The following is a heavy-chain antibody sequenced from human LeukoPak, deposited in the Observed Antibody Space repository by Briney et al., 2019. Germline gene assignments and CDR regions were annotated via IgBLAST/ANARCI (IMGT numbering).Heavy chain of an antibody. V-gene: IGHV4-30-2*01. CDR2: IYHSGST. D-gene: IGHD1-1*01. Sequence: PSETLSLTCAVSGGSISSGGYSWSWILQPPGKGLEWIGFIYHSGSTYYNPSLKSRVTISVDRSKNQFSRKLSSVTAADTAVYYCASHDSIDYYGMDVWGQGTTVTVSS. CDR1: GGSISSGGYS. CDR3: ASHDSIDYYGMDV. J-gene: IGHJ6*02.